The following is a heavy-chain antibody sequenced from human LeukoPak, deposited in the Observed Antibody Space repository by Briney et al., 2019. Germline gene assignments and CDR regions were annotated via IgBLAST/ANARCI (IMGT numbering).Heavy chain of an antibody. CDR1: GGPFSSYY. CDR2: IYYSGST. D-gene: IGHD2-21*02. J-gene: IGHJ6*02. CDR3: ARHGYCGGDCYSFPGMDV. V-gene: IGHV4-59*08. Sequence: SETLSLTCTVSGGPFSSYYWGWFGQPPGKGLEGMGYIYYSGSTNYNPSLKSRVTISVDTSKNQFSLKLSSVTAADTAVYYCARHGYCGGDCYSFPGMDVWGQGTTVTVSS.